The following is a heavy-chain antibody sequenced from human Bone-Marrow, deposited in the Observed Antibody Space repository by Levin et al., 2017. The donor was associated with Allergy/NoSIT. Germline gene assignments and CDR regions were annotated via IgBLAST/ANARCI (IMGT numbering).Heavy chain of an antibody. J-gene: IGHJ4*02. CDR2: ISGSGDNT. D-gene: IGHD3-22*01. CDR3: AGYDTSAYHSPFDY. CDR1: GFIFSNYA. Sequence: SCAASGFIFSNYAMNWVRQAPGKGPEWVSQISGSGDNTHYADSVKGRFTFSRDNSKNTLYLQMNSLRAEDTAVYYCAGYDTSAYHSPFDYWGQGTLVTVSS. V-gene: IGHV3-23*01.